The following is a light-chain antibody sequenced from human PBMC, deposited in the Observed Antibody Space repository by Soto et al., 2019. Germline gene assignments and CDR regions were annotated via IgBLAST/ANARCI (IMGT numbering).Light chain of an antibody. V-gene: IGLV2-11*01. CDR3: CSYAGSYTYV. CDR2: DVT. J-gene: IGLJ1*01. CDR1: SSDVGGYNY. Sequence: QSALTQPRSVSGSPGQSVTISCTGTSSDVGGYNYVSWYQQHPGKAPKLMIYDVTKRPSGVPDRFSASKSGSTASLTISGLQAEEEADYYCCSYAGSYTYVFGSGTKLTVL.